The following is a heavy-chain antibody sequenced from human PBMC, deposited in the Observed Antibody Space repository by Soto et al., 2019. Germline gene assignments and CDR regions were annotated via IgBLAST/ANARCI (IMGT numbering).Heavy chain of an antibody. J-gene: IGHJ5*02. V-gene: IGHV3-21*01. CDR3: ARVGSHTNMLRANWFDT. D-gene: IGHD2-8*01. CDR1: GFTFSSFA. CDR2: ISTSGSYI. Sequence: EVQVVESGGGLVKPGESLRLSCAASGFTFSSFAMNWVRQAPGKGLEWVSSISTSGSYIYYSDSVRVRFTISRDKDKDSLYLQMNSVRAEDTAVYYCARVGSHTNMLRANWFDTWGQGTLVTVSS.